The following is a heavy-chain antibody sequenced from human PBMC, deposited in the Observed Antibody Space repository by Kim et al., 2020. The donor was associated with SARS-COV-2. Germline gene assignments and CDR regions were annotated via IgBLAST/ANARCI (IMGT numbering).Heavy chain of an antibody. V-gene: IGHV5-51*01. J-gene: IGHJ3*02. Sequence: GESLKISCKGSGYYFTNYWIAWVRQMPGKGLEWMGIIYPGDSDTKYSPSFQGQVTISADKSISTAYLQWSSLKASDTAMYYCARRLFVGHDAFDIWGPGTMVTVSS. CDR2: IYPGDSDT. D-gene: IGHD3-10*01. CDR1: GYYFTNYW. CDR3: ARRLFVGHDAFDI.